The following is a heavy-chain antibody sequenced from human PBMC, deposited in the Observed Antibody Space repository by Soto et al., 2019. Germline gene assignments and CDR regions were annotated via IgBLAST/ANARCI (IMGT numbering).Heavy chain of an antibody. V-gene: IGHV3-33*01. D-gene: IGHD6-19*01. J-gene: IGHJ4*02. CDR3: ERGCAGYSGGEYQRGGFDY. CDR2: IWYDGSNK. CDR1: GFTFSSYG. Sequence: QVQLVESGGGVVQPGRSLRLSCAASGFTFSSYGMHWVRQAPGKGLEWVAVIWYDGSNKYYADSVKGRFTTSRDNSKNAKYTKMNRMSAVDTAVFYGERGCAGYSGGEYQRGGFDYWGQGTLVTVSS.